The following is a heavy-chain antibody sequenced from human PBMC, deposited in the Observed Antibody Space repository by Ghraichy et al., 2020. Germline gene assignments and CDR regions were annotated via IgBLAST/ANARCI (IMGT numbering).Heavy chain of an antibody. J-gene: IGHJ4*02. Sequence: SETLSLTCIVSGGSISSAGYYWSWIRQHPGKGLEWIGYIYYSGNTYYNPSLRGRVTISVDTSKNQFSLKLSSVTAADTAVYYCARERSSYSGGYYLDYWGQGTLVTVSS. CDR2: IYYSGNT. V-gene: IGHV4-31*03. CDR3: ARERSSYSGGYYLDY. CDR1: GGSISSAGYY. D-gene: IGHD3-22*01.